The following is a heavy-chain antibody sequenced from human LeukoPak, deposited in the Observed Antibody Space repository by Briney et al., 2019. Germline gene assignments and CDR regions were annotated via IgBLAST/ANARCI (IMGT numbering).Heavy chain of an antibody. Sequence: GGSLRLSCAASGFTFSNYWMSWVRQAPGKGLEWVANIKQDGSETYYVNSVKGRFTISKDNAKNSLYLQMNSLRAEDTAVYYCARDTGSGSTDDAFDIWGQGTMVTVSS. V-gene: IGHV3-7*01. J-gene: IGHJ3*02. CDR2: IKQDGSET. CDR3: ARDTGSGSTDDAFDI. D-gene: IGHD3-3*01. CDR1: GFTFSNYW.